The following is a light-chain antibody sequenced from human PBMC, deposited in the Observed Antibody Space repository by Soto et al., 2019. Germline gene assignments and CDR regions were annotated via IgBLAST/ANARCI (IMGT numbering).Light chain of an antibody. CDR3: QQSYSTPRVT. CDR1: QSISSY. J-gene: IGKJ3*01. Sequence: DIQITPSPSSLSASAGDRVTITCRASQSISSYLNWYQQKPGKAPKLLIYAASSLQSGVPSRFSGSGSGTDFTLTISSLQPEDFATYYCQQSYSTPRVTFGPGTKVDIK. V-gene: IGKV1-39*01. CDR2: AAS.